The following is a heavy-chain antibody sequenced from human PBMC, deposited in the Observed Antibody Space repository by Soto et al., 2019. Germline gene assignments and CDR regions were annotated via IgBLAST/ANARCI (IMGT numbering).Heavy chain of an antibody. CDR3: ARGDIVGGTFFDY. CDR1: GGSISSGDYY. D-gene: IGHD1-26*01. Sequence: QVQLQESGPGLVKPSQTLSLTRTVSGGSISSGDYYWSWIRQPPGKGLEWIGYIYYSGTTYYNPSLKSRVTISVDTSKNQFSLKLSSVTAADTAVYYCARGDIVGGTFFDYWGQGTLVTVSS. CDR2: IYYSGTT. V-gene: IGHV4-30-4*01. J-gene: IGHJ4*02.